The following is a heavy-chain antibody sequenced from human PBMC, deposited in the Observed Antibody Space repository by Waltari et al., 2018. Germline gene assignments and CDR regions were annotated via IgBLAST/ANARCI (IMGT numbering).Heavy chain of an antibody. J-gene: IGHJ4*02. V-gene: IGHV4-59*01. CDR1: GGSISSYY. Sequence: QVQLQESGPGLVKPSETLSLTCTVSGGSISSYYWSWIRQPPGKGLEWIGYIYYSGSTNYNPSLKSRVTISVDTSKNQFSLKLSSVTAADTAGYYCARDGRSGSYFDYWGQGTLVTVSS. CDR2: IYYSGST. CDR3: ARDGRSGSYFDY. D-gene: IGHD1-26*01.